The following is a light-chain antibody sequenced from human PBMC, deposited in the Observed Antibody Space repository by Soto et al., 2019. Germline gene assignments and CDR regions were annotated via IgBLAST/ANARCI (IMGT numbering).Light chain of an antibody. V-gene: IGLV2-8*01. J-gene: IGLJ1*01. CDR3: SSYAGSNNV. Sequence: LTQPPSASGSPGQSVTISCTGTSSDVGGYNYVSWYQQHPGKAPKLMIYEVSKRPSGVPDRFSGSKSGNTASLTVSGLQAEDEADYYCSSYAGSNNVFGTGTKVTVL. CDR2: EVS. CDR1: SSDVGGYNY.